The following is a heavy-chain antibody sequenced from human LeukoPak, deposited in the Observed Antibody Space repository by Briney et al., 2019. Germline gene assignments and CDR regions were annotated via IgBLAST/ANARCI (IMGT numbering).Heavy chain of an antibody. CDR2: ISGSGGST. Sequence: GGSLRLSCAASGFTFSSYAMSWVRQAPGKGLEWVSAISGSGGSTYYADSVKGRFTISRDNSKNTLYLQMNSLRAEDTAVYYCAKVASKLGYCSGGSCYSVDYWGQGTLATVSS. D-gene: IGHD2-15*01. CDR3: AKVASKLGYCSGGSCYSVDY. J-gene: IGHJ4*02. CDR1: GFTFSSYA. V-gene: IGHV3-23*01.